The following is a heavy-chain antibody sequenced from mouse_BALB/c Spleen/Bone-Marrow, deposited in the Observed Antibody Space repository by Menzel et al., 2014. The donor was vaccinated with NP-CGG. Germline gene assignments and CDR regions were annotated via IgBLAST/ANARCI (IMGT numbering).Heavy chain of an antibody. Sequence: EVQLQQSGAELVKPGASVKLSCTASGFNIKDTYMHWVKQRPEQGLELIGRIDPANGNTKYDPKFQGKATITADTSSNTAHLHLSSLTSEDTAVYYCANDWFAYWGQGTLVTVSA. CDR3: ANDWFAY. V-gene: IGHV14-3*02. CDR1: GFNIKDTY. J-gene: IGHJ3*01. D-gene: IGHD2-3*01. CDR2: IDPANGNT.